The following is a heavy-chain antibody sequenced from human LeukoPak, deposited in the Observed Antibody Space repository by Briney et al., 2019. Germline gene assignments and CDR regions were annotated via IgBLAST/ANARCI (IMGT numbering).Heavy chain of an antibody. CDR2: ITPAESEK. Sequence: GVSLRLSCAASRFTFSTNWMGWVRQAPGKGLEWVASITPAESEKYYANSMKGRFTISRDNAKNSLFLQMNSLRADDTGVYFCVSGGDSGYWGQGTLVTVSS. V-gene: IGHV3-7*03. J-gene: IGHJ4*02. CDR1: RFTFSTNW. D-gene: IGHD2-21*02. CDR3: VSGGDSGY.